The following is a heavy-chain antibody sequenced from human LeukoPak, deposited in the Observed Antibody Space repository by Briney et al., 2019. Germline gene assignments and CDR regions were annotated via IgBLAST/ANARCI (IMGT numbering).Heavy chain of an antibody. Sequence: SVKVPCKASGGTFSSYAISWVRQAPGQGLEWMGGIIPIFGTANYAQKFQGRVTITTDESTSTAYMELSSLRSEDTAVYYCARDLGGGELIWGQGTLVTVSS. V-gene: IGHV1-69*05. CDR1: GGTFSSYA. CDR2: IIPIFGTA. D-gene: IGHD1-26*01. J-gene: IGHJ4*02. CDR3: ARDLGGGELI.